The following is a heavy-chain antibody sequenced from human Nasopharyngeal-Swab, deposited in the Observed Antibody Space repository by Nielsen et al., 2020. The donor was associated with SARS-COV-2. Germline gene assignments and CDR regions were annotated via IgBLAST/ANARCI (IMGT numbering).Heavy chain of an antibody. Sequence: GESLKISCAASGFTFSDYYMSWIRQAPGKGLEWVSYISSSGSTIYYADSVKGRFTISRDNAKNSLYLQMNSLRAEDTAVYYCARDSYGSGSSTYYYGMDVWGQGTTVTVSS. CDR1: GFTFSDYY. CDR3: ARDSYGSGSSTYYYGMDV. V-gene: IGHV3-11*04. D-gene: IGHD3-10*01. J-gene: IGHJ6*02. CDR2: ISSSGSTI.